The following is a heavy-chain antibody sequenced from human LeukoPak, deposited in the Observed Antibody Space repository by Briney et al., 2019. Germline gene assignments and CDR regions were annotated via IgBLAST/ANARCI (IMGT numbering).Heavy chain of an antibody. CDR2: INPSGGST. CDR3: ARAVVGNVDTAMVTRGCYYDARDA. V-gene: IGHV1-46*01. CDR1: GYTFTSYY. Sequence: ASVKVSCTASGYTFTSYYMHWVRQAPGQGLEWMGIINPSGGSTSYAQKFQGRVTMTRDTSTSTVYMELSSLRSEDTAVYYCARAVVGNVDTAMVTRGCYYDARDASPQGTTVTASS. J-gene: IGHJ6*02. D-gene: IGHD5-18*01.